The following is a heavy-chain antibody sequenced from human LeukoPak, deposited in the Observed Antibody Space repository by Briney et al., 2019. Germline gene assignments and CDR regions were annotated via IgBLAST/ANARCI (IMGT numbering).Heavy chain of an antibody. D-gene: IGHD6-19*01. Sequence: GGSLRLSCAASGFTFSGYSMSWVRQAPGKGLEWVSAISGSGGSIYYADSVKGRFTISRDNSKNTLYLQMNSLRAEDTAVYYCASYKTVAGTGFYLDYCGQRTLVSVSS. V-gene: IGHV3-23*01. CDR3: ASYKTVAGTGFYLDY. J-gene: IGHJ4*02. CDR1: GFTFSGYS. CDR2: ISGSGGSI.